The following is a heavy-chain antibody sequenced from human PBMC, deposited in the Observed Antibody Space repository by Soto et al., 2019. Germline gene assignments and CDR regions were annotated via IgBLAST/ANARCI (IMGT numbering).Heavy chain of an antibody. V-gene: IGHV3-23*01. D-gene: IGHD1-26*01. Sequence: DVQLLESGGGLMQPGGSLKLSCAASGLDFSSEVMCWVHQAPGKGLEWVSSISGSGRTIYHADSMRGRFAISRDNSKNSLYLQLNNLRVDDTAVYYCAKVGPSYYYGMDVWGQGTTVTVSS. CDR2: ISGSGRTI. CDR1: GLDFSSEV. CDR3: AKVGPSYYYGMDV. J-gene: IGHJ6*02.